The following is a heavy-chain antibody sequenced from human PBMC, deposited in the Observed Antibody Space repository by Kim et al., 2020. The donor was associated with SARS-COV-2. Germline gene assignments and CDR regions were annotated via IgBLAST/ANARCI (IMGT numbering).Heavy chain of an antibody. CDR3: AREARDGGASHDAFDI. Sequence: ASVKVSCKASGYTFTSYYMHWVRQAPGQGLEWMGIINPSGGSTSYAQKFQGRVTMTRDTSTSTVYMELSSLRSEDTAVYYCAREARDGGASHDAFDIWGQGTMVTVSS. CDR1: GYTFTSYY. J-gene: IGHJ3*02. V-gene: IGHV1-46*01. D-gene: IGHD3-16*01. CDR2: INPSGGST.